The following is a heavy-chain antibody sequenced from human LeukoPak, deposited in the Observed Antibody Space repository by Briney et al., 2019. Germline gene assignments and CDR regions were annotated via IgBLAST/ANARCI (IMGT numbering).Heavy chain of an antibody. CDR1: GGSISSYY. V-gene: IGHV4-59*01. J-gene: IGHJ6*04. D-gene: IGHD3-10*01. Sequence: PSETLSLTCTVSGGSISSYYWSWIRQPPGKGLEWIGYIYYSGSTNYNPSLKSRVTISVDTSKNQFSLKLSSVTAADTAVYYCAREPHSMKYYYGSGSLAGILDVWGKGTTVTVSS. CDR2: IYYSGST. CDR3: AREPHSMKYYYGSGSLAGILDV.